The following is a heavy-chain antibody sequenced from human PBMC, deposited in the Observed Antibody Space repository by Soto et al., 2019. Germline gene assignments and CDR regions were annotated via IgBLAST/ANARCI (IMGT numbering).Heavy chain of an antibody. CDR1: GGSFSGYY. CDR3: ARGWYNWNFNYYYYGMDV. V-gene: IGHV4-34*01. CDR2: INHSGST. Sequence: PSETLSLTCAVYGGSFSGYYWSWIRQPPGKGLEWIGEINHSGSTNYNPSLKSRVTISVDTSKNQFSLKLSSVTAADTAVYYCARGWYNWNFNYYYYGMDVWGQGTTVTVSS. J-gene: IGHJ6*02. D-gene: IGHD1-7*01.